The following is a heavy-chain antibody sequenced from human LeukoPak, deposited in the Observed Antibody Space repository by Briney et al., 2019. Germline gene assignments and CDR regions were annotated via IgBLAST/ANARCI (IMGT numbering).Heavy chain of an antibody. V-gene: IGHV1-46*04. J-gene: IGHJ5*01. CDR3: ARDASSEDISWWLDS. CDR1: GYTFTSRW. CDR2: INPTGSST. D-gene: IGHD6-6*01. Sequence: ASVKVSCKASGYTFTSRWMHWVRQAPGQGPEWLGVINPTGSSTSYAHKLQGRVTMTRDTSTSTDHMELRSLRSDDTAVYYCARDASSEDISWWLDSWGQGTPVTVSS.